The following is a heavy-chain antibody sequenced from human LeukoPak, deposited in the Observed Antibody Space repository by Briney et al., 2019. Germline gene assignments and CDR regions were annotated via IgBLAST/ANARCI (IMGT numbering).Heavy chain of an antibody. Sequence: ASVKVSCKASTYNLRDYYMHWVKQAPGKGPEWMGRVDPQQGETIYADKFQGRVAISADTSVDTAYMELTSLTSDDTAVYYCTTQFCSGGSCYQDAFHIWGQGTMVTVSS. J-gene: IGHJ3*02. D-gene: IGHD2-15*01. V-gene: IGHV1-69-2*01. CDR2: VDPQQGET. CDR1: TYNLRDYY. CDR3: TTQFCSGGSCYQDAFHI.